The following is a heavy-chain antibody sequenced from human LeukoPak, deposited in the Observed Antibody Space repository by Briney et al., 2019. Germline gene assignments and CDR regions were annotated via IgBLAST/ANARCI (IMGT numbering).Heavy chain of an antibody. J-gene: IGHJ5*02. Sequence: ASVKVSCKASGYTFTGHYLHWVRQAPGQGREWMGWINPNSGGTNYAQKFQGRVTMTGDTSISTAYMELSRLTSDDTAVYYCARGGTVTGMKQGFDPWGQGTLVTVSS. CDR2: INPNSGGT. V-gene: IGHV1-2*02. D-gene: IGHD1-20*01. CDR3: ARGGTVTGMKQGFDP. CDR1: GYTFTGHY.